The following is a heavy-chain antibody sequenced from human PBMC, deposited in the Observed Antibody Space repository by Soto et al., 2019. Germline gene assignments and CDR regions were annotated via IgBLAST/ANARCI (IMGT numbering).Heavy chain of an antibody. CDR1: GFTFSSYA. V-gene: IGHV3-23*01. CDR3: ATGGSTAMAEQ. D-gene: IGHD5-18*01. CDR2: ISGSGGST. Sequence: GFLRLSCAASGFTFSSYAMSWVRQAPGKGLEWVSAISGSGGSTYYADSVKGRFTISRDNSKNTLYLQMNSLRAEDTAVYYCATGGSTAMAEQWGQGTLVTVSS. J-gene: IGHJ4*02.